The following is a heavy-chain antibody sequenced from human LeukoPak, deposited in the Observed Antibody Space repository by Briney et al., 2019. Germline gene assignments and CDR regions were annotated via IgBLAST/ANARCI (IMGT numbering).Heavy chain of an antibody. V-gene: IGHV3-21*01. D-gene: IGHD6-6*01. CDR3: ASFPLEYSSSSDAFDI. CDR2: ISSSSSYI. J-gene: IGHJ3*02. Sequence: PGGSLRLSCAASGSTFSSYSMNWVRQAPGKGLEWVSSISSSSSYIYYADSVKGRFTISRDNAKNSLYLQMNSLRAEDTAVYYCASFPLEYSSSSDAFDIWGQGTMVTVSS. CDR1: GSTFSSYS.